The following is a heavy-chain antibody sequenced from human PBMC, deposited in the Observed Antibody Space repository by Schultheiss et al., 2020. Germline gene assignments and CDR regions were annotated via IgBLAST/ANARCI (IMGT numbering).Heavy chain of an antibody. CDR3: ARRPGDYVLFDY. CDR2: IYHSGST. CDR1: GYSISSGYY. J-gene: IGHJ4*02. Sequence: QTLSLTCAVSGYSISSGYYWGWIRQPPGKGLEWIGSIYHSGSTYYNPSLKSRVTISVDTSKNQFSLKLSSVTAADTAVYYCARRPGDYVLFDYWGQGTLVTVSS. V-gene: IGHV4-38-2*01. D-gene: IGHD4-17*01.